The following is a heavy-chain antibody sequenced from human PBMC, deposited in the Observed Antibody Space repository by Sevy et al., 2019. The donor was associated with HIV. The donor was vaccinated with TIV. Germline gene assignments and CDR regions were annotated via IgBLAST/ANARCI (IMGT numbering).Heavy chain of an antibody. D-gene: IGHD3-16*01. V-gene: IGHV3-7*01. Sequence: GGSLRLSCAASGFTFSANWMNWVRQAPGKGLEGVDNIKGDGSDKHYVDSVEGRFTISRDNAKNLLYLQMNSLRVEDTAVYYCAHETFGRFESWGQGTLVTVSS. CDR3: AHETFGRFES. CDR2: IKGDGSDK. J-gene: IGHJ4*02. CDR1: GFTFSANW.